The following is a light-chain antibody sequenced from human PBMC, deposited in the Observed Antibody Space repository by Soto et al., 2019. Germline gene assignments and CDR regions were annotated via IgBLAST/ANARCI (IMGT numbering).Light chain of an antibody. CDR1: DIGRKS. CDR2: YDR. Sequence: SYERTQPPSESVSPGETARITCGGNDIGRKSVHWYQQKPGQAPVLVIYYDRDRPSGIPERFSGTNSGNTATLTISRVEAGDEADYYCQVWDSSSDHYVFATGTKVTVL. V-gene: IGLV3-21*04. CDR3: QVWDSSSDHYV. J-gene: IGLJ1*01.